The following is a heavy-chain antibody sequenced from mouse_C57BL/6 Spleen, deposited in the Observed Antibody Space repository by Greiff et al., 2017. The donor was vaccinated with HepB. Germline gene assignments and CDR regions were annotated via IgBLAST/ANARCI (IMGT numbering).Heavy chain of an antibody. D-gene: IGHD2-5*01. J-gene: IGHJ1*03. CDR2: IRSKSNNYAT. CDR3: VRHSNYWYFDV. Sequence: EVKLVESGGGLVQPKGSLKLSCAASGFSFNTYAMNWVRQAPGKGLEWVARIRSKSNNYATYYADSVKDRFTISRDDSESMLYLQMNNLKTEDTAMYYCVRHSNYWYFDVWGTGTTVTVSS. V-gene: IGHV10-1*01. CDR1: GFSFNTYA.